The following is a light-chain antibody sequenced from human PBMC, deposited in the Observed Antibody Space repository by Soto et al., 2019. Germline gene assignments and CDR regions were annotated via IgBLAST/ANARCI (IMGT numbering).Light chain of an antibody. CDR1: QSISSTY. CDR2: GAS. CDR3: QQYGSSPWTT. Sequence: EIVLTQSPGTLSLSPGEIATLSFSASQSISSTYLTWYHQKPGQAPRLLIYGASSRATGIPDRFSGSGSGTDFTLTIGRLEPEDFAVYYCQQYGSSPWTTFGQGTKVDIK. V-gene: IGKV3-20*01. J-gene: IGKJ1*01.